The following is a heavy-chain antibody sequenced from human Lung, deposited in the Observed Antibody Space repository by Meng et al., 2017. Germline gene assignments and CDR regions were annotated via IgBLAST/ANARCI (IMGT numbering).Heavy chain of an antibody. CDR3: ARGQKGYFDL. J-gene: IGHJ2*01. V-gene: IGHV4-30-4*01. CDR2: IYNSGST. Sequence: QVQRQELGPGLLKPSQTLSLTCTVSGGYSSSSNYYWSWIRQPPGKGLEWSGHIYNSGSTYYNPSLKSRITISVDTSKNQFSLKLSSVTAADTAVYYCARGQKGYFDLWGRGTLVTVSS. CDR1: GGYSSSSNYY.